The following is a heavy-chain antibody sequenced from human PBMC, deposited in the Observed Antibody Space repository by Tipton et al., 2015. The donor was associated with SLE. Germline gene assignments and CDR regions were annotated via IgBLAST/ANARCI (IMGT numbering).Heavy chain of an antibody. J-gene: IGHJ3*02. Sequence: QVQLVQSGAEVKKPGASVKVSCKASGYTFTGYYMHWVRQAPGQGLEWMGRINPNSGGTNYAQKFQGRVTMTRDTSISTAYMELSRLRSDDTAVYYCARVTYDFWSGSHDAFVIWGQGTMVTVSS. D-gene: IGHD3-3*01. CDR1: GYTFTGYY. V-gene: IGHV1-2*06. CDR3: ARVTYDFWSGSHDAFVI. CDR2: INPNSGGT.